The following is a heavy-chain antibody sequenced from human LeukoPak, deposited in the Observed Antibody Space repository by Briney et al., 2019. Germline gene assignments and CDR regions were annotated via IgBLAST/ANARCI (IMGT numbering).Heavy chain of an antibody. CDR1: GYTFNYYA. CDR2: TNVGNDYT. D-gene: IGHD5-18*01. J-gene: IGHJ4*02. CDR3: ASSGYSYETRYYFDY. Sequence: ASVKVSCKASGYTFNYYAVHWVRQAPGQRLEWMGWTNVGNDYTESSQKFQDRLTITSDTTATTVYMELSSLRSEDTAVYYCASSGYSYETRYYFDYWGQGTLVTVSS. V-gene: IGHV1-3*01.